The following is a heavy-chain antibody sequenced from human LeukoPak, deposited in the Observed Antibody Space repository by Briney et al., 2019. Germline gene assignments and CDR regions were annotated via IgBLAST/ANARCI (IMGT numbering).Heavy chain of an antibody. V-gene: IGHV3-23*01. D-gene: IGHD5-18*01. CDR2: ISGSGGST. Sequence: GGSLRLSCAASGFTFSSYAMSWVRQAPGKGLEWVSAISGSGGSTYYADSVKGRFTISRDNSKNTLYLQMNSLRAEDTAVYYCARDPSAMGEFDYWGQGTLVTVSS. J-gene: IGHJ4*02. CDR3: ARDPSAMGEFDY. CDR1: GFTFSSYA.